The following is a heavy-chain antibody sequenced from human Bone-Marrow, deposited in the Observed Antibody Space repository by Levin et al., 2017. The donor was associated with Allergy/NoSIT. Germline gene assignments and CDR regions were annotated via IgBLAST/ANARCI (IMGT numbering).Heavy chain of an antibody. CDR1: GFTLSGYW. V-gene: IGHV3-7*01. J-gene: IGHJ3*02. D-gene: IGHD1-14*01. CDR3: ARDAGPRGFDAFDI. CDR2: INRDGSVV. Sequence: LSLTCAASGFTLSGYWMTWVRQVSGERPEWVANINRDGSVVHYVDSVEGRFTISRDNARNSLYLQMNSLRAEDTALYYCARDAGPRGFDAFDIWGQGTLVSVSS.